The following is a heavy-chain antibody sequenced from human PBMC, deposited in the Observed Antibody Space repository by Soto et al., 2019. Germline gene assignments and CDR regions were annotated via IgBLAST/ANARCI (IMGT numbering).Heavy chain of an antibody. CDR3: ARDRVPQLGYYGMDV. D-gene: IGHD2-2*01. J-gene: IGHJ6*02. CDR2: INTYESSR. CDR1: GFIFNSYW. Sequence: EVQLVESGGGLVQPGGSLRLSCAASGFIFNSYWMHWVRQAPGKGLVWVSRINTYESSRSYADSVKGRFTISRDNAKNTLYLQMNSLRAEDTAVYFCARDRVPQLGYYGMDVWGQGTTVTVSS. V-gene: IGHV3-74*01.